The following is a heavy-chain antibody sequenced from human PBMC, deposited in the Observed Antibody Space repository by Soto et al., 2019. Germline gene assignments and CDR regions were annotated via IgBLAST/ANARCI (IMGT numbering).Heavy chain of an antibody. Sequence: PSETLSLTCTVSGGSISSSSYYWGWIRQPPGKGLEWIGNIYYSGSTYYNPSLKSRVTISVDTSKNQFSLKLSSVTAADTAVYYCARRDQNWFDPWGQGTLVTVSS. CDR1: GGSISSSSYY. J-gene: IGHJ5*02. CDR2: IYYSGST. CDR3: ARRDQNWFDP. V-gene: IGHV4-39*01.